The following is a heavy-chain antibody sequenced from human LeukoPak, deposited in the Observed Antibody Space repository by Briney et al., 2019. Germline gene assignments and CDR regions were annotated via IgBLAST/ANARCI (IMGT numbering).Heavy chain of an antibody. D-gene: IGHD3-16*01. CDR1: GGSFSGYY. CDR3: ARAKDKRSVIGGWFDP. Sequence: SETLSLTCAVYGGSFSGYYWSWIRQPPGKGLEWIGEINHSGSTNYNPSLKSRVTISVDTSKNQFSLKLSSVTAADTAVYYCARAKDKRSVIGGWFDPWGQGTLVTVSS. V-gene: IGHV4-34*01. J-gene: IGHJ5*02. CDR2: INHSGST.